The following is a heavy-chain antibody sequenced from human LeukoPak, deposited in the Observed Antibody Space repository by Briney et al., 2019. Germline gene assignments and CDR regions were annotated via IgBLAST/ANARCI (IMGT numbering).Heavy chain of an antibody. D-gene: IGHD2-2*01. Sequence: ASVKVSCKASGYTFTSYYMHWVRQAPGQGLEWMGIINPSGGSTNYAQKFQGRVTITADESTSTAYMELSSLRSEDTAVYYCARESCSSTSCPEGVGDAFDIWGQGTMVTVSS. V-gene: IGHV1-46*01. J-gene: IGHJ3*02. CDR1: GYTFTSYY. CDR2: INPSGGST. CDR3: ARESCSSTSCPEGVGDAFDI.